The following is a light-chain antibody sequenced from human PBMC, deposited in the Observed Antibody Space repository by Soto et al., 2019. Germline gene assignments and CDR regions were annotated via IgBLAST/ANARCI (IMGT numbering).Light chain of an antibody. CDR1: QTVNSSY. CDR2: GAS. CDR3: QQYGSSLIT. J-gene: IGKJ5*01. V-gene: IGKV3-20*01. Sequence: EIVMTQSPATLSVSPGERATLSCRASQTVNSSYLAWYQRKPGQAPRLLIYGASSRATGIPDRVSGSGSGTDVTLTISRLEPEDFAVYYCQQYGSSLITFGQGTRLEI.